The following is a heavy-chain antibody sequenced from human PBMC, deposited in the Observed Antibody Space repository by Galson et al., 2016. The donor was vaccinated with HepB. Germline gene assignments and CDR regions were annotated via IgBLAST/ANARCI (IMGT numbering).Heavy chain of an antibody. J-gene: IGHJ3*01. CDR2: ISGSGGST. V-gene: IGHV3-23*01. Sequence: SLRLSCAASGFTFSSYAMSWVRQAPGKGLEWVSAISGSGGSTYYADSVKGRFTISRDNSKNTLYLQMNGLRAEDTAVYYCARYYDILTGYSNYGISPHPGAFDVWGQGTMVTVSS. CDR1: GFTFSSYA. CDR3: ARYYDILTGYSNYGISPHPGAFDV. D-gene: IGHD3-9*01.